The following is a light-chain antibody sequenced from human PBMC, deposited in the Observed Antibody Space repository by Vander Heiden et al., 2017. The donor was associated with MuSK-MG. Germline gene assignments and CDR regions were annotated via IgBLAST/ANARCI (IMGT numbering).Light chain of an antibody. Sequence: DIQMTQSPSSLSASVGDRVTITCQASQDISNYLNWHQQKPGKAPKLLIYDASNLETGVPSRFSGSGSGTDFTFTISSLQPEDIATYYCQQYDNLPFTFGPGTKVDIK. CDR1: QDISNY. CDR3: QQYDNLPFT. V-gene: IGKV1-33*01. J-gene: IGKJ3*01. CDR2: DAS.